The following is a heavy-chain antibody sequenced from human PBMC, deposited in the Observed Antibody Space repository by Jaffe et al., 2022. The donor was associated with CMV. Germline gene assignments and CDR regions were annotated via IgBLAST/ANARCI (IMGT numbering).Heavy chain of an antibody. CDR2: IYYSGST. J-gene: IGHJ5*02. CDR1: GGSISSYY. Sequence: QVQLQESGPGLVKPSETLSLTCTVSGGSISSYYWSWIRQPPGKGLEWIGYIYYSGSTNYNPSLKSRVTISVDTSKNQFSLKLSSVTAADTAVYYCARSLRARRNWFDPWGQGTLVTVSS. CDR3: ARSLRARRNWFDP. V-gene: IGHV4-59*01.